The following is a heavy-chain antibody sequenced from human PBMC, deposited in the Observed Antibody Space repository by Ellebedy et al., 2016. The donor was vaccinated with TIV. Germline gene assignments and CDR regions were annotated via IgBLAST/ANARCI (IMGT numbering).Heavy chain of an antibody. CDR3: ARAREMATIKY. CDR1: GFTFSDYY. Sequence: GESLKISCAASGFTFSDYYMSWIRQAPGKGLEWVSYISSSGSTIYYADSVKGRFAISRDNAKNSLYLQMNSLRAEDTAVYYCARAREMATIKYWGQGTLVTVSS. D-gene: IGHD5-24*01. CDR2: ISSSGSTI. J-gene: IGHJ4*02. V-gene: IGHV3-11*01.